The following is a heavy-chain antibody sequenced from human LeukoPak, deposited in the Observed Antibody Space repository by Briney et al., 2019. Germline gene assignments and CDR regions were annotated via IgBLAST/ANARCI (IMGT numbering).Heavy chain of an antibody. D-gene: IGHD1-14*01. Sequence: GGSLGLSCAGSGFTFGGYGMHWFRQTPGKGREWVAVIAYDGSRAFYADSVKGRFTISRDNSKNTMSVQMDDLRGEDTAVYYCTRYNNDHFDYWGQGTLVTVSS. CDR3: TRYNNDHFDY. CDR2: IAYDGSRA. J-gene: IGHJ4*02. CDR1: GFTFGGYG. V-gene: IGHV3-33*01.